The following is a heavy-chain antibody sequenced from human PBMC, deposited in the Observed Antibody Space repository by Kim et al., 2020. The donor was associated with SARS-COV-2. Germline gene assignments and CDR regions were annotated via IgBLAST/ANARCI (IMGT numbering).Heavy chain of an antibody. J-gene: IGHJ5*02. Sequence: NYAGSVRGRFTISRDNVKNSVHLQMNRLKAEDTAVYYCARLDRTSGWWFDPWGQGTLVTVSS. D-gene: IGHD2-2*03. V-gene: IGHV3-11*03. CDR3: ARLDRTSGWWFDP.